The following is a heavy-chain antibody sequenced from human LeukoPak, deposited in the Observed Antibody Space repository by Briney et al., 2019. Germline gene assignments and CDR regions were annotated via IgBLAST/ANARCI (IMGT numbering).Heavy chain of an antibody. Sequence: GGSLRLSCAASGFTFSSYAMSWVRQAPGKGLEWVSAISGSGGSTYYADSVKGRFTISRDNSKNTLYLQMNSLRAEDTAVYYCAKGPRPYSSSWYRDGMDVWGQGTTVTVSS. CDR3: AKGPRPYSSSWYRDGMDV. J-gene: IGHJ6*02. V-gene: IGHV3-23*01. CDR1: GFTFSSYA. CDR2: ISGSGGST. D-gene: IGHD6-13*01.